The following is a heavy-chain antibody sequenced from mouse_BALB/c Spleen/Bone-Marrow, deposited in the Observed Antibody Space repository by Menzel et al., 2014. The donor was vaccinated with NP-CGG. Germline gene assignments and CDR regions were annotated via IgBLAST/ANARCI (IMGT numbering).Heavy chain of an antibody. CDR1: GYTFTTYY. CDR2: IYPGNVNT. D-gene: IGHD2-14*01. Sequence: QVQLQQSGPELVKPGASVRISCKASGYTFTTYYIHWVKRRPGQGLEWIGWIYPGNVNTNYSEKFKGKATLTADKSSSTACMQLSSLTSEDSAVYFCASGGYDGAWFAYWGQATLVTVSA. J-gene: IGHJ3*01. V-gene: IGHV1S56*01. CDR3: ASGGYDGAWFAY.